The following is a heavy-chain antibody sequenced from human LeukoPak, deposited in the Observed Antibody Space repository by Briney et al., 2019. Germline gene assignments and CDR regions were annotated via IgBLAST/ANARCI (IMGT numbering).Heavy chain of an antibody. D-gene: IGHD5-12*01. J-gene: IGHJ4*02. CDR2: IYYSGST. CDR3: ARHKSRLPLH. CDR1: GGSISTYY. V-gene: IGHV4-39*01. Sequence: SETLSLTCTVSGGSISTYYWGWIRQPPGKGLEWIGSIYYSGSTNYNPSLKSRVTISVDTSKNQFSLNLTSVTAADTAVYYCARHKSRLPLHWGQGTLVTVSS.